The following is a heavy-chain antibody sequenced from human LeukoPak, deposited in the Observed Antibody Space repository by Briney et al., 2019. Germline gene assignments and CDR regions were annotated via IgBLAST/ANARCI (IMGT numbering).Heavy chain of an antibody. CDR2: ISSNSRDI. CDR1: GFTFNTYS. Sequence: GGSLRLSCAASGFTFNTYSMNWVRQAPGKGLEWVSSISSNSRDIYYADSVKGRFTISRDNAKNSLHLQMNSLRAEDTAVYYCARDDRDISSYRFDYWGHGILVTVSS. V-gene: IGHV3-21*01. CDR3: ARDDRDISSYRFDY. J-gene: IGHJ4*01. D-gene: IGHD6-6*01.